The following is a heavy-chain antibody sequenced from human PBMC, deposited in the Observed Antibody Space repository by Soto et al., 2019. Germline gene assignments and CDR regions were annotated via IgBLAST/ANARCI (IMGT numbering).Heavy chain of an antibody. CDR2: IIPIFGTA. CDR1: GGTFSSYA. CDR3: ARDLHGRESSGFDY. J-gene: IGHJ4*02. D-gene: IGHD3-22*01. V-gene: IGHV1-69*01. Sequence: HGQLVQSGAEVNKPGSSVKVSCKASGGTFSSYAISWVRQAHGQGLEWMGGIIPIFGTANYAQKFQGRVTITADESTSTAYMELSSLRSEETAVYYCARDLHGRESSGFDYWGQGTLVTVSS.